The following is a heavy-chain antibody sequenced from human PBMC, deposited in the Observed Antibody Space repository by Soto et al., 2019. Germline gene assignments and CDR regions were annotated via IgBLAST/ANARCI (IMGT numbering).Heavy chain of an antibody. CDR1: GFIFSDYC. J-gene: IGHJ4*02. CDR3: AREGAVAGSQDF. V-gene: IGHV3-33*01. CDR2: IWYDGSKK. D-gene: IGHD6-19*01. Sequence: VGSLRLSCAASGFIFSDYCIHWVRQAPGKGLEWVALIWYDGSKKYYADSVKGRFTVSRDNINSTLYLEMNSLRVEDSAVYYCAREGAVAGSQDFWGQGTLVTVSS.